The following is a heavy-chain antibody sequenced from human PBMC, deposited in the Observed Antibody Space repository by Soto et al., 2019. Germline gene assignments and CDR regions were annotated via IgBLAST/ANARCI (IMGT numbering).Heavy chain of an antibody. J-gene: IGHJ6*02. Sequence: SQTLSLTCAISGDSVSSKSAAWNWIRQSPSRGLEWLGRTYYRSKWYNDYAVSVKSRITLNPDTSKNQFSLQLNSLTPEDTAVYYCARAKEYTSSSGMDVWGQGITVTVSS. CDR2: TYYRSKWYN. CDR3: ARAKEYTSSSGMDV. D-gene: IGHD6-6*01. CDR1: GDSVSSKSAA. V-gene: IGHV6-1*01.